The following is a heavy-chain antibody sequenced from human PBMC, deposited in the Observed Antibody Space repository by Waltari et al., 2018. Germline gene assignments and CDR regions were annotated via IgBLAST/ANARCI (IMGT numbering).Heavy chain of an antibody. D-gene: IGHD5-18*01. J-gene: IGHJ4*02. CDR1: GGSISSYY. CDR3: ARITGDDSYGYRGYYFDY. V-gene: IGHV4-59*01. CDR2: IYYSGST. Sequence: QVQLQESGPGLVKPSETLSLTCTVSGGSISSYYWSWIRQPPGKGLEWIGYIYYSGSTNYNPSLKSRVTISVDTSKNQFSLKLSSVTAADTAVYYCARITGDDSYGYRGYYFDYWGQGTLVTVSS.